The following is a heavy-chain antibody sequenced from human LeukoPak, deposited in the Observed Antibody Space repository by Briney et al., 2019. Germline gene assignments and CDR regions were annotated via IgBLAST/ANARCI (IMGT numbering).Heavy chain of an antibody. D-gene: IGHD6-13*01. Sequence: GGSLRLSCAASGFTFSSYGMHWVRQAPGKGLEWVAFIRYDGSNKYYADSVKGRFTISRDNSKNTLYLQMNSLRAEDTAVYYCAKQYSSSPTSRFDYWGQGTLVTVS. V-gene: IGHV3-30*02. CDR1: GFTFSSYG. J-gene: IGHJ4*02. CDR3: AKQYSSSPTSRFDY. CDR2: IRYDGSNK.